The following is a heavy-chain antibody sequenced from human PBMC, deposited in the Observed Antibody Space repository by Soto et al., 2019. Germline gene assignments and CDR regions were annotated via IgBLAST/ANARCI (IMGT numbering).Heavy chain of an antibody. CDR2: IVVGSGNT. D-gene: IGHD3-9*01. CDR3: AADLEGILTGPDAFDI. V-gene: IGHV1-58*01. CDR1: GFTFTSSA. Sequence: SVKVSCKASGFTFTSSAVQWVRQARGQRLEWIGWIVVGSGNTNYAQKFQERVTITRDMSTSTAYMELSSLRSEDTAVYYCAADLEGILTGPDAFDIWGQGTMVTVSS. J-gene: IGHJ3*02.